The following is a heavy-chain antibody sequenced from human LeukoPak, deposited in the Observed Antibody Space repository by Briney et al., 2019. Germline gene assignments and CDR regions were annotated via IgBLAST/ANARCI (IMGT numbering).Heavy chain of an antibody. CDR3: TRCIGWTGTTGYGEFDY. V-gene: IGHV3-7*03. D-gene: IGHD3/OR15-3a*01. CDR1: GFTFSSYW. Sequence: GGSLRLSCAASGFTFSSYWMSWVRQAPGKGLEWVAKIKQDGSEKSYVDSVKGRFTISRDNAKNSLYLQMNSLRAEDTAVYYCTRCIGWTGTTGYGEFDYWGQGTLVTGSS. CDR2: IKQDGSEK. J-gene: IGHJ4*02.